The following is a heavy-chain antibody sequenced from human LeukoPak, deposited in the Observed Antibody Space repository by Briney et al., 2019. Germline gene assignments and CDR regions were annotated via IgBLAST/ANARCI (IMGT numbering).Heavy chain of an antibody. CDR1: GFTFSPYA. V-gene: IGHV3-30-3*01. J-gene: IGHJ4*02. D-gene: IGHD1-14*01. CDR3: ARAEPIDF. Sequence: GGSLRLSCAASGFTFSPYAMHWVRQALGKGLEWVSLISNDGSKKYYADSVKGRFTISRDNSKNSLYLQMNSLRVEDTAVYYCARAEPIDFWGQGTLVTVSS. CDR2: ISNDGSKK.